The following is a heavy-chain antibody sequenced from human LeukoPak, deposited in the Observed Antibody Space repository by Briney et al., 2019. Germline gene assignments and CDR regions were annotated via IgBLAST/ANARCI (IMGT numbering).Heavy chain of an antibody. CDR2: IYSGGST. V-gene: IGHV3-66*01. D-gene: IGHD3-16*01. J-gene: IGHJ3*01. CDR3: AREKDNWGIDAFDF. Sequence: VQPGRSLRLSCAASGFTVSSNYMSWVRQAPGKGLEWVSVIYSGGSTYYADSVKGRFTISRDNSKNTLYLQMNSLRAEDTAVYYCAREKDNWGIDAFDFWGQGTMVTVSS. CDR1: GFTVSSNY.